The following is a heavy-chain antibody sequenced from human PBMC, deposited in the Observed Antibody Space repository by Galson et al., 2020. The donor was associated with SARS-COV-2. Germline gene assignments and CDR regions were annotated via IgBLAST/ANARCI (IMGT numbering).Heavy chain of an antibody. CDR3: ARRRYDSSGYYYGYYYYYMDV. D-gene: IGHD3-22*01. Sequence: GGSLRLSCKGSGYSFTSYWIGWVRQMPGKGLEWMGIIYPGDSDTRYSPSFQGQVTISADKSISTAYLQWSSLKASDTAMYYCARRRYDSSGYYYGYYYYYMDVWGKGTTVTVSS. CDR2: IYPGDSDT. J-gene: IGHJ6*03. V-gene: IGHV5-51*01. CDR1: GYSFTSYW.